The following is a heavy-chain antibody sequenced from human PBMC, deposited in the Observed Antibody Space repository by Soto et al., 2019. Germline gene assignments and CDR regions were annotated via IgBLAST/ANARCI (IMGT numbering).Heavy chain of an antibody. CDR3: TPEGYYYDSSWPYYFDL. J-gene: IGHJ4*02. V-gene: IGHV3-15*01. CDR2: IKSKTDGGTT. CDR1: GFTFSNAW. D-gene: IGHD3-22*01. Sequence: EVQLVESGGGLVKPGGSLRLSCAASGFTFSNAWMSWVRQAPGKGLEWVGRIKSKTDGGTTDYAAPVKGRFTISRDDSKNTLYLQMNSLKTEDPAGYYCTPEGYYYDSSWPYYFDLWGQGTLVTVSS.